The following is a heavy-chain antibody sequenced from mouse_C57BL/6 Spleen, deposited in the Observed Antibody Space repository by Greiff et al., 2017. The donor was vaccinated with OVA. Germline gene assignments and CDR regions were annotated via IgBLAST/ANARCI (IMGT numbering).Heavy chain of an antibody. CDR3: AGGAYDYDGYYYAMDY. CDR1: GYTFTDYY. D-gene: IGHD2-4*01. CDR2: IIPNNGGT. J-gene: IGHJ4*01. Sequence: EVQLQQSGPELVKPGASVKISCKASGYTFTDYYMNWVKQSHGKSLEWIGDIIPNNGGTSYNQKFKGKATLTVDKSSSTAYMELRSLTSEESAVYYCAGGAYDYDGYYYAMDYWGQGTSVTVSS. V-gene: IGHV1-26*01.